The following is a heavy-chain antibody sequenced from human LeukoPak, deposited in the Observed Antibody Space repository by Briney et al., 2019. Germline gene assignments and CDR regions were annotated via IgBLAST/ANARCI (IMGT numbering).Heavy chain of an antibody. J-gene: IGHJ4*02. CDR1: GYSISNGYY. Sequence: SETLSLTCAVSGYSISNGYYWGWIRQPPGKELEWIASIYHSGSTYYNPSLKSRVTISVDTSKNQFSLKLSSVTAADTAVYYCARVDISTAVAVDYWGQGTLVTVSS. V-gene: IGHV4-38-2*01. D-gene: IGHD6-19*01. CDR2: IYHSGST. CDR3: ARVDISTAVAVDY.